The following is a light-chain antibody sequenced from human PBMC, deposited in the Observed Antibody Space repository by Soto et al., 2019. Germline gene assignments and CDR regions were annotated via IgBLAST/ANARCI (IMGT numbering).Light chain of an antibody. Sequence: DIQMTQSPSTLSASVGDRVTITCRASQSISSWLAGYQQKPGKAPKLLISDAANLESGVPSRFSGSGSGTEFTLTISSLQPDDFATYYCQHYNSYSQAFGQGTTVDIK. CDR3: QHYNSYSQA. CDR2: DAA. J-gene: IGKJ1*01. V-gene: IGKV1-5*01. CDR1: QSISSW.